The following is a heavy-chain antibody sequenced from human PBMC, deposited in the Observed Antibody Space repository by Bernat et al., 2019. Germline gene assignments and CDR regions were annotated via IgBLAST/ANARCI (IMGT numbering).Heavy chain of an antibody. D-gene: IGHD1-1*01. CDR1: GFTFSSRW. CDR2: IKQDGSAK. J-gene: IGHJ4*02. V-gene: IGHV3-7*03. Sequence: EVQLVESGGGLVQPGGSLRLSCAASGFTFSSRWMSWVRQSPGKGLEWVANIKQDGSAKYYVDSVKGRFTISRDNAKNSLYLQMDSLRAEDTAVYYCERAWQQTGTRTPPIDYWGQGTLVTVSS. CDR3: ERAWQQTGTRTPPIDY.